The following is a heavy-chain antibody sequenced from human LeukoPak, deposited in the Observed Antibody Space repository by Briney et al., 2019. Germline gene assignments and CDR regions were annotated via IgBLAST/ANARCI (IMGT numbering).Heavy chain of an antibody. D-gene: IGHD6-19*01. V-gene: IGHV1-3*01. CDR2: INAGNGNT. CDR1: GYTFTSHA. Sequence: ASVKVSCKASGYTFTSHAMHWVRQAPGQRLEWMGWINAGNGNTKYSQKFQGRVTITADESTSTAYMELSSLRSEDTAVYYCARVGIAVASYYFDYWGQGTLVTVSS. CDR3: ARVGIAVASYYFDY. J-gene: IGHJ4*02.